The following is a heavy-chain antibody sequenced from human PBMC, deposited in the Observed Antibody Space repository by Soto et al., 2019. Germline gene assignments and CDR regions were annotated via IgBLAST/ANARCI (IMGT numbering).Heavy chain of an antibody. D-gene: IGHD5-12*01. CDR2: IYHSGST. J-gene: IGHJ4*02. CDR1: GGSISSGGYS. Sequence: QLQLQESGSGLVKPSQTLSLTCAVSGGSISSGGYSWSWIRQPPGKGLEWIGYIYHSGSTYYNPSLKSRVTISIGRSKNPFSLKLSSVTAADTAVYYCAAGGGLPRYYWGQGTLVTVSS. CDR3: AAGGGLPRYY. V-gene: IGHV4-30-2*01.